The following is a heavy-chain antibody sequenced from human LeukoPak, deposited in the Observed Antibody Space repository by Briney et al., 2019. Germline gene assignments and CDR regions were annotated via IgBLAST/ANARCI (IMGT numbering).Heavy chain of an antibody. CDR1: GFTFDDYA. CDR3: AKARSSQMDYFDY. V-gene: IGHV3-9*01. Sequence: GGSLRLSCVTSGFTFDDYAMHWVRGAPGKGLEWVSGIPWNGANIDYADFVKGRFTMSRDNEKNSLYLQMNSLRAEDTALYYCAKARSSQMDYFDYWGQGTLVTVSS. CDR2: IPWNGANI. J-gene: IGHJ4*02. D-gene: IGHD3-10*01.